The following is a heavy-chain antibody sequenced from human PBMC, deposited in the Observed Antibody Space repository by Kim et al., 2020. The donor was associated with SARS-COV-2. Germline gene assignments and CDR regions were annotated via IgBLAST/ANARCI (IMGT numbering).Heavy chain of an antibody. CDR1: GDSVSSNSAA. CDR2: TYYRSKWYN. D-gene: IGHD6-19*01. J-gene: IGHJ6*02. CDR3: ARLSGWANYYYYGMDV. V-gene: IGHV6-1*01. Sequence: SQTLSLTCAISGDSVSSNSAAWNWIRQSPSRGLEWLGRTYYRSKWYNDYAVSVKSRITINPDTSKNQFSLQLNSVTPEDTAVYYCARLSGWANYYYYGMDVWGQGTTVTLSS.